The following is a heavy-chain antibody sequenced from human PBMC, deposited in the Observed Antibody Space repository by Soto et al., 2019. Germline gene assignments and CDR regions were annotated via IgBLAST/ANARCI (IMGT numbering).Heavy chain of an antibody. D-gene: IGHD3-10*01. CDR2: IYYSGST. Sequence: SETLSLTGTVAGGAISSYYWSWIRQPPGKGLEWIGYIYYSGSTNYNPSLKSRVTISVDTSKNQFSLKLSSVTAADTAVYYCARSTWCGELFHYYYYGMDVWGQGTTVTVSS. CDR3: ARSTWCGELFHYYYYGMDV. CDR1: GGAISSYY. V-gene: IGHV4-59*01. J-gene: IGHJ6*02.